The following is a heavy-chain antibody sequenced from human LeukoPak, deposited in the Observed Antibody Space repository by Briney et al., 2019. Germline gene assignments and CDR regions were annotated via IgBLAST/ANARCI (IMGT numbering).Heavy chain of an antibody. CDR2: IIHSGST. J-gene: IGHJ4*02. CDR3: ARASSPYRDCAGQTRGGYFDY. V-gene: IGHV4-34*12. D-gene: IGHD3-10*01. CDR1: GGSFSGYY. Sequence: SETLSLTCAVYGGSFSGYYWSWIRQPPGKGLEWIGEIIHSGSTNYNPSLKSRVTISVDTSKNQLSLKLSSVTAADTAVYYCARASSPYRDCAGQTRGGYFDYWGQGTLVTVSS.